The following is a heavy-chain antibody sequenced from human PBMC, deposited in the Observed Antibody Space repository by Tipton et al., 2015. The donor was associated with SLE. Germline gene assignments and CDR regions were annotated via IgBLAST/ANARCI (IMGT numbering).Heavy chain of an antibody. J-gene: IGHJ3*02. Sequence: LRLPCAVYGGSFSGYYWSWIRQPPGKGLEWIGEINHSGSTNYNPSLKSRVTISVDTSKNQFSLKLSSVTAADTAVYYCATRAVEDAFDIWGQGTMVTVSS. V-gene: IGHV4-34*01. CDR3: ATRAVEDAFDI. D-gene: IGHD5-24*01. CDR2: INHSGST. CDR1: GGSFSGYY.